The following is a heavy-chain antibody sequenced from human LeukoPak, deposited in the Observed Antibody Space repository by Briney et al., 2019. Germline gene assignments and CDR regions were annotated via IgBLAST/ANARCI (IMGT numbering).Heavy chain of an antibody. V-gene: IGHV3-23*01. J-gene: IGHJ4*02. CDR2: ISGSGGST. D-gene: IGHD6-19*01. CDR3: ANMPGYSSGWLGY. CDR1: VFTLSSYG. Sequence: GGSLRLSCAASVFTLSSYGMSWVRQASGRGLEEGSAISGSGGSTYYEDSVKGRFTISRDNSKNTLYLQMNSLRAEDTAVYYCANMPGYSSGWLGYWGQGTLVTVSS.